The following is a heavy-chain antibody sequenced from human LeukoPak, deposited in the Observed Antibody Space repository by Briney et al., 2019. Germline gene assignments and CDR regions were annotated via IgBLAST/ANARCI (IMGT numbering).Heavy chain of an antibody. Sequence: GGSLRLSCAASGFTFNNYGMSWVRQAPGKGLEWVSSISGSGATIYYGDSVKGRFTISRDNTKNTLYLQMNSLRAEDTAVYYCAREEAGDYFDYWGQGTLVTVSS. CDR3: AREEAGDYFDY. CDR2: ISGSGATI. V-gene: IGHV3-23*01. J-gene: IGHJ4*02. CDR1: GFTFNNYG.